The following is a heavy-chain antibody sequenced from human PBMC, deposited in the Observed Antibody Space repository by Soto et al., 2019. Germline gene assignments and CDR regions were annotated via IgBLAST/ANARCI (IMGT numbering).Heavy chain of an antibody. CDR3: AKEKALKYYFDY. Sequence: VRLSCAASGFTFSSYGMHWVRQAPGKGLEWVAVISYDGSNKYYADSVKGRFTISRDNSKNTLYLQMNSLRAEDTAVYYCAKEKALKYYFDYWGQGTLVTVSS. CDR2: ISYDGSNK. V-gene: IGHV3-30*18. CDR1: GFTFSSYG. J-gene: IGHJ4*02.